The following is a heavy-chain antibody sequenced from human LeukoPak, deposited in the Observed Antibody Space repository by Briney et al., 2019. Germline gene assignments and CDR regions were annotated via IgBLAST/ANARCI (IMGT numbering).Heavy chain of an antibody. V-gene: IGHV3-21*04. J-gene: IGHJ4*02. CDR2: ISSSSSYI. Sequence: GGSLRLSCAASGFTFSSYSLNWVRQAPGKGLEWVSSISSSSSYIYFADSVKGRFSFTRDNPKNTLYLQMNSLRAEDTAVYYCVRDVWGDRDSYFDFWGQGTLVTVSS. D-gene: IGHD3-16*01. CDR1: GFTFSSYS. CDR3: VRDVWGDRDSYFDF.